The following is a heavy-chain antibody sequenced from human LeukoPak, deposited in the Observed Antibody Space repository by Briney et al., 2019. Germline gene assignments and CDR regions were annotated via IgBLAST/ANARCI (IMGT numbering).Heavy chain of an antibody. CDR1: GGSISSYY. Sequence: SETLSLTCTVSGGSISSYYWSWIRQPPGKGLEWIGYIYYSGSTNYNPSLKSRVTISVDTSKNQFSLKLSSVTAADTAVYYCARSSSSYYYYYMDVWGKGTTVTVSS. V-gene: IGHV4-59*08. J-gene: IGHJ6*03. D-gene: IGHD6-6*01. CDR2: IYYSGST. CDR3: ARSSSSYYYYYMDV.